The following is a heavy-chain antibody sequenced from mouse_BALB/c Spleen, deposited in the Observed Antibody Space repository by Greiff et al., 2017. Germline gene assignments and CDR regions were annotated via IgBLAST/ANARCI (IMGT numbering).Heavy chain of an antibody. Sequence: DVKLQESGPGLVKPSQSLSLTCTVTGYSITSDYAWNWIRQFPGNKLEWMGYISYSGSTSYNPSLKSRISITRDTSKNQFFLQLNSVTTEDTATYYCARGGLRRDFDYWGQGTTLTVSS. CDR2: ISYSGST. CDR3: ARGGLRRDFDY. V-gene: IGHV3-2*02. J-gene: IGHJ2*01. CDR1: GYSITSDYA. D-gene: IGHD2-4*01.